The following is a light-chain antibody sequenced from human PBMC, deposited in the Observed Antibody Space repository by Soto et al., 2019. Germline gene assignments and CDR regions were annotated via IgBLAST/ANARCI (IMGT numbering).Light chain of an antibody. J-gene: IGLJ1*01. CDR3: CLYAVTFYV. CDR1: SSDVGTYDF. V-gene: IGLV2-11*01. Sequence: QSVLAQPRSVSGSPGQSVTIPCTGTSSDVGTYDFVSWYQQHPGKAPRLMIFDVSERPSGVPDRLSGSKSGNTASLTISGLQAEDEADYYCCLYAVTFYVFGTGTKVTVL. CDR2: DVS.